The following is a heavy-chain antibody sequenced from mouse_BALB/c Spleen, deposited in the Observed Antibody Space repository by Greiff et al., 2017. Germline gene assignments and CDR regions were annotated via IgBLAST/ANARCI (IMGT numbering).Heavy chain of an antibody. CDR3: ARSYGRAMDY. CDR1: GFTFSSYT. J-gene: IGHJ4*01. D-gene: IGHD1-1*02. V-gene: IGHV5-9*03. CDR2: ISSGGGNT. Sequence: EVHLVESGGGLVKPGGSLKLSCAASGFTFSSYTMSWVRQTPEKRLEWVATISSGGGNTYYPDSVKGRFTISRDNAKNNLYLQMSSLRSEDTALYYCARSYGRAMDYWGQGTSVTVSS.